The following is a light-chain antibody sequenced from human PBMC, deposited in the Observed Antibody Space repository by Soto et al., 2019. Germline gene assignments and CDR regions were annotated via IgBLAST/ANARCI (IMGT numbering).Light chain of an antibody. CDR2: GAS. CDR3: QHYGNSPPIT. V-gene: IGKV3-20*01. J-gene: IGKJ5*01. CDR1: QTVSSNY. Sequence: EIVLTQSPGTLSLSPGEGATLSCRASQTVSSNYLAWYQQKPGQAPRLLIYGASSRATGIPDRFSGSGSGTDFALTISRLEPEDFSVYYCQHYGNSPPITFGQGKRLEIK.